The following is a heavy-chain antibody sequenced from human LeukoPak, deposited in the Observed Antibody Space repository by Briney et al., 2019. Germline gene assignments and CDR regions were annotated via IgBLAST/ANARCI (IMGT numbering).Heavy chain of an antibody. J-gene: IGHJ3*02. V-gene: IGHV3-30*18. CDR2: ISYDGNNK. CDR1: EFSFSDYG. Sequence: GGSLRLSCAASEFSFSDYGMHWVRQAPGKGLEGVALISYDGNNKYYADSVKGRFTISRDNSKNTLYLQMNSLRAEDTAVYYCAKDSIKWFHDALDIWGQGTMVTVSS. CDR3: AKDSIKWFHDALDI. D-gene: IGHD3-22*01.